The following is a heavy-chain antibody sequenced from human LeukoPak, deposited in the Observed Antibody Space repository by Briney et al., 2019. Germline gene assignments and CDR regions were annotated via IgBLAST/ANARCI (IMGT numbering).Heavy chain of an antibody. CDR1: GFTFLNYA. D-gene: IGHD3-16*01. CDR2: INWNSVHM. Sequence: GRSLRLSCVASGFTFLNYAMHWVRQAPGKGLEWVSAINWNSVHMNYADSVKGRFTISRDNAKNSLYLQMNSLRPEDTALYYCARDVGFAGNSGMDVWGQGTTVTVFS. J-gene: IGHJ6*02. CDR3: ARDVGFAGNSGMDV. V-gene: IGHV3-9*01.